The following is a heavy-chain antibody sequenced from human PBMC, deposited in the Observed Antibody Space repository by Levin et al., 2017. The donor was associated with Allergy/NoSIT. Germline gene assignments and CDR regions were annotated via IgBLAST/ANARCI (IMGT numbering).Heavy chain of an antibody. V-gene: IGHV4-34*01. CDR3: ARTQGIYCTNGVCSSEYRGYSYGFVPGSAFDI. D-gene: IGHD2-8*01. J-gene: IGHJ3*02. CDR1: GGSFSGYY. Sequence: SQTLSLTCAVYGGSFSGYYWSWIRQPPGKGLEWIGEINHSGSTNYNPSLKSRVTISVDTSKNQFSLKLSSVTAADTAVYYCARTQGIYCTNGVCSSEYRGYSYGFVPGSAFDIWGQGTMVTVSS. CDR2: INHSGST.